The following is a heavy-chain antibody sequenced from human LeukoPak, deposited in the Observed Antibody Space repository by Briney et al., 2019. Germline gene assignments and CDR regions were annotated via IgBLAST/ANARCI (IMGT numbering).Heavy chain of an antibody. Sequence: SETLSLTCTVSGGSITSNFWSWIRQPPGKGLEWIGYIYYSGSTNYNPSLKSRVTISVDTSKNQFSLKLSSVTAADTAVYYCARVEDYDSSGYYLEAFDIWGQGTMVTVSS. CDR2: IYYSGST. V-gene: IGHV4-59*01. CDR1: GGSITSNF. D-gene: IGHD3-22*01. CDR3: ARVEDYDSSGYYLEAFDI. J-gene: IGHJ3*02.